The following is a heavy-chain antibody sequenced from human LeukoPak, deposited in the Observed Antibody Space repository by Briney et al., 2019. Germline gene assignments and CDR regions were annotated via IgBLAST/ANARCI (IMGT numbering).Heavy chain of an antibody. V-gene: IGHV4-61*01. Sequence: SETLSLTCTVSGGFLSSGSYYWSWIRQPPGRGLEWIGYIYSSGSTNYNPSLKSRVTISVDTSKNQFSLKLSSVTAADTAVYYCARVRAPAAGTFDPWGQGTLVTVSS. CDR1: GGFLSSGSYY. J-gene: IGHJ5*02. D-gene: IGHD6-13*01. CDR2: IYSSGST. CDR3: ARVRAPAAGTFDP.